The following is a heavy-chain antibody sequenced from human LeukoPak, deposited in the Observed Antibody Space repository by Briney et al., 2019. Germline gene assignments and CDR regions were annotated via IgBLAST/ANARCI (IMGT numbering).Heavy chain of an antibody. V-gene: IGHV3-74*01. Sequence: GGSLRLSCAASGFTFSSYWMHWVRQAPGKGLVWVSRISGDGSSTSYADSVKGRFTISRDNAKNMLHLQMNSLRAEDTAVYYCARGGPYSASDYWGQGTLVTVSS. D-gene: IGHD1-26*01. CDR3: ARGGPYSASDY. CDR1: GFTFSSYW. CDR2: ISGDGSST. J-gene: IGHJ4*02.